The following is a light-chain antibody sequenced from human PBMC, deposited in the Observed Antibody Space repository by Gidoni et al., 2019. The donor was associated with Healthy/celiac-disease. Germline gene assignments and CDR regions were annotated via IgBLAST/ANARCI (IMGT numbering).Light chain of an antibody. Sequence: SALTQPASVSGSPGQSITISCTGTSSDVGGYNYVSWYQQHPGKAPKLMIYDVSNRPSGVSNRFSGSKSGNTASLTISGLQAEDEADYYCSSYTSSSTLYVFGTGTKDTVL. J-gene: IGLJ1*01. CDR3: SSYTSSSTLYV. V-gene: IGLV2-14*01. CDR2: DVS. CDR1: SSDVGGYNY.